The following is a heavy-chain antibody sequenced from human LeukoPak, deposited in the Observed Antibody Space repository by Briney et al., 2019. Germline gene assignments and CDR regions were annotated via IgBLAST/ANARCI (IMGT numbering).Heavy chain of an antibody. D-gene: IGHD3-9*01. Sequence: GGSLRLSCAASGFTFSTYWIHWVRQAPGKGLVWVARIRPEGTTTAYADSVKGRFTISRDNAKNTLFLQMNSLSAEDTAVYYCARDLDWILFDYWGQGTLVTVSS. CDR3: ARDLDWILFDY. J-gene: IGHJ4*02. CDR1: GFTFSTYW. V-gene: IGHV3-74*03. CDR2: IRPEGTTT.